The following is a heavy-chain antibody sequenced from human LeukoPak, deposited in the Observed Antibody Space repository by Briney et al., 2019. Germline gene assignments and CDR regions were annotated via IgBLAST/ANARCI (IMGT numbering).Heavy chain of an antibody. CDR3: ARVNSVRGVSGFDY. Sequence: ASVKVSCTASGYTFTSYDINWVSQATGQGLEWMGWMNPDSGNTGDAQKFRGRVTMTRNTSISTAYMELSSMRSEDTAVYYWARVNSVRGVSGFDYWGQGTLVTVSS. CDR1: GYTFTSYD. J-gene: IGHJ4*02. CDR2: MNPDSGNT. V-gene: IGHV1-8*01. D-gene: IGHD3-10*01.